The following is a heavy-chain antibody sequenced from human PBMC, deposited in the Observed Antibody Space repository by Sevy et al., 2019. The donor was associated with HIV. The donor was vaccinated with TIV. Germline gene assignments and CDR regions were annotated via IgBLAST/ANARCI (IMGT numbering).Heavy chain of an antibody. CDR3: PSAYSGSYSHSYLYALDV. V-gene: IGHV3-30*03. CDR2: ISHDGINE. Sequence: GGSLRLSCTGSGFSFSYYGIHWVRQAPGKGLDWVALISHDGINEYYADSVKDRFTISRDNSKNTVYLEMNRLRNEDTAIYFCPSAYSGSYSHSYLYALDVWGQGTTVTVSS. D-gene: IGHD1-26*01. J-gene: IGHJ6*02. CDR1: GFSFSYYG.